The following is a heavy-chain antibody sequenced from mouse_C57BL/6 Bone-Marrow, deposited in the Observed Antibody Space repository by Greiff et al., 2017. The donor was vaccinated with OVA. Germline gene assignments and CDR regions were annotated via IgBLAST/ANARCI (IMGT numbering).Heavy chain of an antibody. CDR2: IDPETGGT. CDR3: TRDTTVVATGDY. V-gene: IGHV1-15*01. D-gene: IGHD1-1*01. J-gene: IGHJ2*01. Sequence: QVQLQQSGAELVRPGASVTLSCKASGYKFTDYEMHWVKQTPVHGLEWIGAIDPETGGTAYNQKLKGKAILTADKSSSTAYMELSSLTSEDSSVYYCTRDTTVVATGDYWGQGTTLTVSS. CDR1: GYKFTDYE.